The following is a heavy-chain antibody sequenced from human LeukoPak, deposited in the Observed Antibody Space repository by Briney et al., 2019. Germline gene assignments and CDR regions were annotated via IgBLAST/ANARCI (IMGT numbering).Heavy chain of an antibody. D-gene: IGHD4-23*01. CDR1: GYTFTGYY. J-gene: IGHJ6*03. CDR3: ARRTDYGGNKYYYYYYMDV. Sequence: RASVKVSCKASGYTFTGYYMHWVRQAPGQGLEWMGRINPNSGNTNYAQKLQGRVTMTTDTSTSTAYMELRSLRSDDTAVYYCARRTDYGGNKYYYYYYMDVRGKGTTVTVSS. CDR2: INPNSGNT. V-gene: IGHV1-2*06.